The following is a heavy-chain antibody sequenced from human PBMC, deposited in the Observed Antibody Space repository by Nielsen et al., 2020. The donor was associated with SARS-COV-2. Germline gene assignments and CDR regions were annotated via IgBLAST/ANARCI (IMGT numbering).Heavy chain of an antibody. CDR1: GYTFTSYY. D-gene: IGHD2-2*01. Sequence: ASVKVSCKASGYTFTSYYMHWVRQAPGQGLEWMGIINPSGGSTSYAQNFQGRVTVTRDTSASTAYMELSSLRSEDTAVYYCARDRSITSRHYSYFYFMDVWGQGTTVTVSS. J-gene: IGHJ6*02. CDR3: ARDRSITSRHYSYFYFMDV. V-gene: IGHV1-46*01. CDR2: INPSGGST.